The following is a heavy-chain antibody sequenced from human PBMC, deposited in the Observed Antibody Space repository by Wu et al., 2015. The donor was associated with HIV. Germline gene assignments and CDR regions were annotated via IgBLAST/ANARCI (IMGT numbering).Heavy chain of an antibody. CDR1: GGSFSSQV. D-gene: IGHD3-3*01. V-gene: IGHV1-18*01. Sequence: QVQLVQSGAEVKKPGSSVKVSCKTSGGSFSSQVISWVRQARGQGLEWMGWIVPYTGKIQYAPRFEGRVTMTTDTSRNTAYLELRTLTSDDTAVYFCARNLAISFWSEFYFDYWGQGTLVTVSP. CDR2: IVPYTGKI. CDR3: ARNLAISFWSEFYFDY. J-gene: IGHJ4*02.